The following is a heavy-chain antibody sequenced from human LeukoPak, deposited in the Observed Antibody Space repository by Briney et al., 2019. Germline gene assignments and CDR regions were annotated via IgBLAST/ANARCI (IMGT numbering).Heavy chain of an antibody. Sequence: RVTISVDTSKNQFSLNLSSVTAADTAVYYCARLGSITIFGYDPWGQGTLVTVSS. CDR3: ARLGSITIFGYDP. J-gene: IGHJ5*02. D-gene: IGHD3-3*01. V-gene: IGHV4-30-2*04.